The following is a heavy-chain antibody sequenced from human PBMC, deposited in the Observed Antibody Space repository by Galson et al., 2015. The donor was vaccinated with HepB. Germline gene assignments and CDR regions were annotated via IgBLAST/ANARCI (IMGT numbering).Heavy chain of an antibody. D-gene: IGHD6-25*01. Sequence: SLRLSCAVSGFTFSSHAMSWVRQAPGKGLEWVSAISGGGSTTSYAGSVKGRFTISRDNSDNTLYLQMTSLRAEDTAVYYCAKVHGIRAGDTRGDFDYWGQGTLVTVSS. CDR3: AKVHGIRAGDTRGDFDY. J-gene: IGHJ4*02. V-gene: IGHV3-23*01. CDR2: ISGGGSTT. CDR1: GFTFSSHA.